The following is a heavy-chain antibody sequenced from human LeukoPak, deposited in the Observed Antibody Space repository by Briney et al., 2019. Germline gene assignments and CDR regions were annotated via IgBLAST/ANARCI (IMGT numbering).Heavy chain of an antibody. CDR2: IRYDGGNK. Sequence: PGGSLRLSCVASGFTFSKYGMHRVRQAPGKGLKWVAFIRYDGGNKYYADSVKGRCTISRDNSKNTLYLQMNSLRAEDTAVYYCAKSTGSIPTHTLDYWGQGTLVTVSS. V-gene: IGHV3-30*02. J-gene: IGHJ4*02. CDR1: GFTFSKYG. CDR3: AKSTGSIPTHTLDY. D-gene: IGHD2-21*01.